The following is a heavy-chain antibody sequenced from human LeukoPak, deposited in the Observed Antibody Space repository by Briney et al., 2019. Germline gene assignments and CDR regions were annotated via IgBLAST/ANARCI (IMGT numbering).Heavy chain of an antibody. J-gene: IGHJ4*02. Sequence: KPSETLSLTCAVYGGSFSGYYWSWIRQPPGKGLEWLGEINHSGSTNYNPSLKSRVTISVDTSKNQFSLKLSSVTAADTAVYYCARAVDTAMVTPFDYWGQGTLVTVSS. CDR3: ARAVDTAMVTPFDY. V-gene: IGHV4-34*01. CDR2: INHSGST. D-gene: IGHD5-18*01. CDR1: GGSFSGYY.